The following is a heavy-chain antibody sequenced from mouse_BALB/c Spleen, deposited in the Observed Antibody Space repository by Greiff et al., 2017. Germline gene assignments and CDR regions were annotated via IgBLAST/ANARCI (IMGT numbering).Heavy chain of an antibody. V-gene: IGHV2-5-1*01. CDR2: IWRGGST. CDR3: AKIYYDYDAAMDY. CDR1: GFSLTSYG. Sequence: VQGVESGPSLVQPSQSLSITCTVSGFSLTSYGVHWVRQSPGKGLEWLGVIWRGGSTDYNAAFMSRLSITKDNSKSQVFFKMNSLQADDTAIYYCAKIYYDYDAAMDYWGQGTSVTVSS. J-gene: IGHJ4*01. D-gene: IGHD2-4*01.